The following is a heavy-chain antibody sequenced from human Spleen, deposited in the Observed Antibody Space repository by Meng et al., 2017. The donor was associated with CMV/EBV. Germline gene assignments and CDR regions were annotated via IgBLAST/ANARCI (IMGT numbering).Heavy chain of an antibody. Sequence: GGSLRLSCAASGVTFSAYGMHWVRQGTGKGLEWVSSIGASGHTFYPGSVKGRFTISRESAKSSFYLQMNSLRAGDTAMYYCARWGHDSFDIWGQGTMVTVSS. CDR1: GVTFSAYG. CDR3: ARWGHDSFDI. D-gene: IGHD1-26*01. CDR2: IGASGHT. V-gene: IGHV3-13*01. J-gene: IGHJ3*02.